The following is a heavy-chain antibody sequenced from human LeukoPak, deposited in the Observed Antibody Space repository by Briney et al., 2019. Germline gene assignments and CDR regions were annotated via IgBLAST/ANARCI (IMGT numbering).Heavy chain of an antibody. CDR1: GFTFSSYD. D-gene: IGHD3-10*01. J-gene: IGHJ4*02. Sequence: GGSLRLSCAASGFTFSSYDMHWVRQATGKGLEWVSAIGTAGDTYYPGSVKGRFTISRENAKSSLYLQMNSLRAGDTAVYYCARSYGSGSYYNSYFDYWGQGTLVTVSS. CDR3: ARSYGSGSYYNSYFDY. V-gene: IGHV3-13*04. CDR2: IGTAGDT.